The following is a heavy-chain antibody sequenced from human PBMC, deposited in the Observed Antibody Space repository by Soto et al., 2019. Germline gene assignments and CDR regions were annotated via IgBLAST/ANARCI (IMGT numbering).Heavy chain of an antibody. Sequence: SETLSLTCTVSGGSISSYYWNWIRQSPGKGLEWIGYIYYSGSTNYNPSLKSRVTISVDTSKNQFSLKLSSVTAADTAVYYCASGTNGAFFVYWGQGILVTVSS. V-gene: IGHV4-59*08. D-gene: IGHD2-8*01. CDR2: IYYSGST. CDR1: GGSISSYY. J-gene: IGHJ4*02. CDR3: ASGTNGAFFVY.